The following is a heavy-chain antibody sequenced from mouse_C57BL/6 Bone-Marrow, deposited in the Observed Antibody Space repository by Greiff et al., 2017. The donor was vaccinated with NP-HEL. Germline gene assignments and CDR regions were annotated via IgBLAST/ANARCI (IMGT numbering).Heavy chain of an antibody. CDR1: GYTFTNYW. CDR3: ARGIYYYGSSDYAMDY. J-gene: IGHJ4*01. V-gene: IGHV1-63*01. D-gene: IGHD1-1*01. CDR2: IYPGGGYT. Sequence: QVQLKQSGAELVRPGTSVKMSCKASGYTFTNYWIGWAKQRPGHGLEWIGDIYPGGGYTNYNEKFKGKATLTADKSSSTAYMQFSSLTSEDSAIYYCARGIYYYGSSDYAMDYWGQGTSVTVSS.